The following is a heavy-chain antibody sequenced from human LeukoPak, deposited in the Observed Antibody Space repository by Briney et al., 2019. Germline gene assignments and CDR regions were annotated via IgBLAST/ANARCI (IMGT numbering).Heavy chain of an antibody. CDR2: IIPIFGIA. CDR3: AYGDTPSY. J-gene: IGHJ4*02. Sequence: SVKVSCKASGGTFSSYAISWVRQAPGQGLEWMGRIIPIFGIANYAQKLQGRVTITADKSTSTAYMELSSLRSEDTAVYYCAYGDTPSYWGQGTLVTVSS. CDR1: GGTFSSYA. D-gene: IGHD4-17*01. V-gene: IGHV1-69*04.